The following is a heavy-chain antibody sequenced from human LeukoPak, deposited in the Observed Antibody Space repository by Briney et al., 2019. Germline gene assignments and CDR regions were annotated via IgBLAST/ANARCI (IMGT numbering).Heavy chain of an antibody. J-gene: IGHJ4*02. D-gene: IGHD2-8*01. CDR1: GYTLSEYG. CDR2: ITTYNGNR. Sequence: ASVKVSCKSSGYTLSEYGISWVRQAPGQGLEWVGWITTYNGNRKYAEKFQGRVTMTTDTSTSTYYMEMRSLRSDDTAIYYCARGCSNGVCFPRDYWGQGTQLTVST. CDR3: ARGCSNGVCFPRDY. V-gene: IGHV1-18*01.